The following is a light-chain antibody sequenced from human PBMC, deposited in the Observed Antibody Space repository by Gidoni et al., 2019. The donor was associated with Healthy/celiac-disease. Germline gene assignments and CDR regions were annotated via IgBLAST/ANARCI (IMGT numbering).Light chain of an antibody. V-gene: IGLV1-44*01. CDR2: SNN. CDR3: AAWDDSLNGFYV. CDR1: SSNIGSHT. Sequence: QSVLTQPPSASGTPGQRVTISCSGRSSNIGSHTVNWYQQLPGTAPKLLIYSNNQRPSGVPDRFSGAKSGTSASLAISGLQSEDEADYYCAAWDDSLNGFYVFGTGTKVTVL. J-gene: IGLJ1*01.